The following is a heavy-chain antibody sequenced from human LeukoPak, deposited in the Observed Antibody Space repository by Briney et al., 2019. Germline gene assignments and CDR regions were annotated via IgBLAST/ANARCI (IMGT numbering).Heavy chain of an antibody. J-gene: IGHJ4*02. CDR2: TNPNSGGT. CDR3: ARGPPYVWGSYRLDY. CDR1: GYTFTGYY. D-gene: IGHD3-16*02. V-gene: IGHV1-2*02. Sequence: ASVKVSCKASGYTFTGYYMHWVRQAPGQGLEWMGWTNPNSGGTNYAQKFQGRVTMTRDTSISTAYMELSRLRSDDTAVYYCARGPPYVWGSYRLDYWGQGTLVTVSS.